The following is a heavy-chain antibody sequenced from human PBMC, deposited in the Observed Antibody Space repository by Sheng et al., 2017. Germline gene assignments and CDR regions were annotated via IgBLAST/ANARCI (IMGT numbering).Heavy chain of an antibody. CDR3: AKLQGLAAFDV. CDR2: ITDNGGGS. J-gene: IGHJ3*01. Sequence: EQLVESGGGLVKPGGSLRLSCAASNFVFSAYTMNWFRQAPGKGLEWVSAITDNGGGSSYAESVEGRFTISRDNSKRTLYLQMRRLTVEDTALYYCAKLQGLAAFDVWGRGTMVTVSS. V-gene: IGHV3-23*04. D-gene: IGHD3-16*01. CDR1: NFVFSAYT.